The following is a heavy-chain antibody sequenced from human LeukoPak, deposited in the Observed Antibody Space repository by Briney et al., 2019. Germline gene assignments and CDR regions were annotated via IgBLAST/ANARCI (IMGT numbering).Heavy chain of an antibody. Sequence: SETLSLTCSVSGASINSYHWSWIRQSAGKGLEWIGRISSSRRVDYNPSHENRISMSVDTSRNELLLQLHSVTAADSGVYYCAALHYFGPSAPRTWGQGTLVSLSS. CDR2: ISSSRRV. CDR3: AALHYFGPSAPRT. CDR1: GASINSYH. D-gene: IGHD2/OR15-2a*01. J-gene: IGHJ5*02. V-gene: IGHV4-4*07.